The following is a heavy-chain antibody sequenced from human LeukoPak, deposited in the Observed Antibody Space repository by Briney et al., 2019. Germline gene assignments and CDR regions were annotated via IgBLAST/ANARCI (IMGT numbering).Heavy chain of an antibody. J-gene: IGHJ6*03. Sequence: GGSLRLSCVASGMTFSSHWMTWVRQTTGKGLEWLATIESDGSEIYYLDSVKGRFTISRDNAKNSLYLQMNSLRAEDTAVYYCAKDRCSNGIGCYYYYMDVWGKGTTVTISS. CDR2: IESDGSEI. D-gene: IGHD2-8*01. V-gene: IGHV3-7*01. CDR3: AKDRCSNGIGCYYYYMDV. CDR1: GMTFSSHW.